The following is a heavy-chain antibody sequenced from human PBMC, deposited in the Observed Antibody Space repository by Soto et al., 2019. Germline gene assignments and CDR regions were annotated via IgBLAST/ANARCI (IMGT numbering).Heavy chain of an antibody. Sequence: GGSLRLCCAASEFTFSNYAMSWVRQAPGKGLEWASAISYGAGTTYYEDSVKGRFTISRDNSKNTLYLQMNSLRAEDTAVYYCAKTPGYNYDSTGYHFDYWGQGT. D-gene: IGHD3-22*01. J-gene: IGHJ4*02. CDR2: ISYGAGTT. CDR1: EFTFSNYA. V-gene: IGHV3-23*01. CDR3: AKTPGYNYDSTGYHFDY.